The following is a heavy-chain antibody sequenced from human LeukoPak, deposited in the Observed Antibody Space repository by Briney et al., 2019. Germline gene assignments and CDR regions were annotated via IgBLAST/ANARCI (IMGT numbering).Heavy chain of an antibody. Sequence: SETLSLTCTVSGGSISSSSYYWGWIRQPPGKGLEWIGSIYYSGSTYYNPSLKSRVTISVDTSKNQFSLKLSSVTAADTAVYYCARRNWEXLGFDYWGQGTLVTVSS. J-gene: IGHJ4*02. D-gene: IGHD1-26*01. CDR3: ARRNWEXLGFDY. CDR2: IYYSGST. V-gene: IGHV4-39*01. CDR1: GGSISSSSYY.